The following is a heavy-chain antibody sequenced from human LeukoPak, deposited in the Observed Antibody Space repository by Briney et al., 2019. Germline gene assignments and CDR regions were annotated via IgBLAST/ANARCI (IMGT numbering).Heavy chain of an antibody. J-gene: IGHJ4*02. CDR3: ARHMGLGYSCGYPYFDS. CDR1: GGSISSYY. V-gene: IGHV4-59*08. CDR2: IYYSGST. Sequence: HPSETLSLTCPVSGGSISSYYWSWIRQPPGKGLEWIGYIYYSGSTNYNPSLKSRVTISVDTSKNQFSLKLSSVTAADTAVYYCARHMGLGYSCGYPYFDSWGQGTLLTVSS. D-gene: IGHD5-18*01.